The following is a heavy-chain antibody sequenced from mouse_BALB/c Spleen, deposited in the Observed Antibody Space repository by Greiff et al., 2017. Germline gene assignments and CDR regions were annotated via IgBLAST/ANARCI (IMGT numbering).Heavy chain of an antibody. CDR3: ARDQSYYYGSSYVGAWFAY. V-gene: IGHV2-9*02. CDR1: GFSLTSYG. J-gene: IGHJ3*01. Sequence: QVQLQQSGPGLVAPSQSLSITCTVSGFSLTSYGVHWVRQPPGKGLEWLGVIWAGGSTNYNSALMSRLSISKDNSKSQVFLKMNSLQTDDTAMYYCARDQSYYYGSSYVGAWFAYWGQGTLVTVSA. D-gene: IGHD1-1*01. CDR2: IWAGGST.